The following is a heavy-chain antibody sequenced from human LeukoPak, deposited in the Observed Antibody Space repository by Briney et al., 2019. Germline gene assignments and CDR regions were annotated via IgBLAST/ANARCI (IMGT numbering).Heavy chain of an antibody. Sequence: GGSLRLSCAASGFTFSSYAMSWVPQGPGKGLEAPGTALEWVSTISTSGHATYYADSVKGRFTISRDNSKNTLYLQMNSLRAEDTAVYYCAKYYPHYDSSGDGYFDYWGQGTLVTVCS. V-gene: IGHV3-23*01. CDR3: AKYYPHYDSSGDGYFDY. CDR1: GFTFSSYA. J-gene: IGHJ4*02. CDR2: ISTSGHAT. D-gene: IGHD3-22*01.